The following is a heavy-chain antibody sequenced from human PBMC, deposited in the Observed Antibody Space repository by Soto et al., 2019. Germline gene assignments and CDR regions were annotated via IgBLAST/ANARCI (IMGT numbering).Heavy chain of an antibody. D-gene: IGHD1-26*01. CDR2: IPYDGSNR. CDR3: AKDGRGGYFDY. J-gene: IGHJ4*02. Sequence: GGSLRLSCAASGFTFSSYGMHWVRQAPGKGLEWVAVIPYDGSNRYYADSVKGRFTISRDNSKNTLYLQMNSLRAEDTAVYYCAKDGRGGYFDYWGQGTLVTVSS. V-gene: IGHV3-30*18. CDR1: GFTFSSYG.